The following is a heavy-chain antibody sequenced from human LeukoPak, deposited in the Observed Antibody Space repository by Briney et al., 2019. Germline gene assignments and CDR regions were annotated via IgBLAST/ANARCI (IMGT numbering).Heavy chain of an antibody. CDR2: INPRGGST. V-gene: IGHV1-46*01. CDR1: GYTFTSYY. J-gene: IGHJ5*02. CDR3: ASRRSYYDFWSGYYKGNWFDP. Sequence: ASVKVSCKASGYTFTSYYMHWVRQAPGQGLEWMGIINPRGGSTSYALKFQGRVTMTRDTSISTAYMELSRLRSDDTAVYYCASRRSYYDFWSGYYKGNWFDPWGQGTLVTVSS. D-gene: IGHD3-3*01.